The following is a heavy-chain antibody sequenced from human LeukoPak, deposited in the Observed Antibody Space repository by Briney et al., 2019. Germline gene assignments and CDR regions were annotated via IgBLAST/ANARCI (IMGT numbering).Heavy chain of an antibody. CDR1: GYTFTSYD. Sequence: ASVKVSCKASGYTFTSYDINWVRQATGQGLEWMGWMNPNSGNTGYAQKFQGRVTMTRDTSTSTVSMELSSLRSEDTAVYYCARVEYSRSWDVWGQGTTVTVSS. D-gene: IGHD6-13*01. J-gene: IGHJ6*02. CDR3: ARVEYSRSWDV. CDR2: MNPNSGNT. V-gene: IGHV1-8*01.